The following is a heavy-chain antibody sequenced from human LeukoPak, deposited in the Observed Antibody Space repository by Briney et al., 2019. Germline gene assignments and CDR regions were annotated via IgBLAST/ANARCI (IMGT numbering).Heavy chain of an antibody. CDR3: ARRGTGVRGSPSHFDY. Sequence: SETLSLTCVVSGGSISSGFWWSWVRQPPGKGLEWIGEIHHSGSTNYNPSLKCRVTISMDKSNNQFSLKLSSVTAADTAVYYCARRGTGVRGSPSHFDYWGQGTLVTVSS. D-gene: IGHD3-10*01. J-gene: IGHJ4*02. CDR1: GGSISSGFW. V-gene: IGHV4-4*02. CDR2: IHHSGST.